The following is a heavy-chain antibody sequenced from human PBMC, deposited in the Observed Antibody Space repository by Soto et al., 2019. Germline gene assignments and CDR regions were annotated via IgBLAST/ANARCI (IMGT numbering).Heavy chain of an antibody. CDR3: ARAVSGYLIDY. CDR2: IYYSGST. V-gene: IGHV4-31*03. D-gene: IGHD3-22*01. CDR1: GGSISSGGYY. Sequence: QVQLQESGPGLVKPSQTLSLTCTVSGGSISSGGYYWSWIRQHPGKGLEWIGYIYYSGSTYYNPSLKSXXTXSXXTSKNHSSVKLSSVTGADTAVYYWARAVSGYLIDYWGQGTLVTVSS. J-gene: IGHJ4*02.